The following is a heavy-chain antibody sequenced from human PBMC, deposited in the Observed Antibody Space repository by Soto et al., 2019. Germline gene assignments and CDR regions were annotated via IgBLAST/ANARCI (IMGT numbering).Heavy chain of an antibody. CDR2: ISNTGTTI. D-gene: IGHD1-1*01. V-gene: IGHV3-11*01. CDR3: ARDPSSRSNCNTRWYFDL. J-gene: IGHJ2*01. Sequence: QVQLVESGGGLVKPGGSLRLSCTASGFTFNDYYMNWFRQAPGKGLEWISYISNTGTTIYYADSVKGRFTISRDTSKNSLFLQMTSLTVEHPALYYCARDPSSRSNCNTRWYFDLWGRGTLVTVSS. CDR1: GFTFNDYY.